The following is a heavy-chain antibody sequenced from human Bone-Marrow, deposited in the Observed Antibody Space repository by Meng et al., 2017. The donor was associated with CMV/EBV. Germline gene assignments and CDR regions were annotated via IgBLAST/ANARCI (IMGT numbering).Heavy chain of an antibody. Sequence: SETLSLTCAVSGGSISSGNWWSWVRQPPGKGLEWIGEIYHSGSTTYNPSLKSRVTISVDKSKDQFSLKLSSVTAADTAVYYCASQYCTNGVCPITFDYWGQGNLVTVSS. CDR1: GGSISSGNW. CDR3: ASQYCTNGVCPITFDY. V-gene: IGHV4-4*02. CDR2: IYHSGST. J-gene: IGHJ4*02. D-gene: IGHD2-8*01.